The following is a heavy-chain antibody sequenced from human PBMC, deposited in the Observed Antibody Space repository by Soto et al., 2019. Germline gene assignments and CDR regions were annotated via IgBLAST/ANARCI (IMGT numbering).Heavy chain of an antibody. CDR1: GFTVSSNY. Sequence: GGSLRLSCAASGFTVSSNYMSWVRQAPGKGLEWVSVIYSGGSTYYADSVKGRFTISRDNSKNTLYLQMNSLRAEDTAVYYCARDLGSFYYYGMDVWGQGTTVTVSS. V-gene: IGHV3-53*01. CDR3: ARDLGSFYYYGMDV. D-gene: IGHD2-15*01. CDR2: IYSGGST. J-gene: IGHJ6*02.